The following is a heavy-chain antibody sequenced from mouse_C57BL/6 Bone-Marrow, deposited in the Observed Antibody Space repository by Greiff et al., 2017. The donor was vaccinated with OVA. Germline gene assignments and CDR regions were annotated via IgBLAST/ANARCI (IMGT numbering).Heavy chain of an antibody. CDR1: GYSITSGYF. D-gene: IGHD2-2*01. V-gene: IGHV3-6*01. CDR2: ISYDGSN. Sequence: DVQLQESGPGLVKPSQSLSLTCSVSGYSITSGYFWNWIRQFPGNNLEWVGYISYDGSNNYNQSLKNRISITLDTSKNQFFLMLNSVTTEDTATYYCARDRASIYYGYAWIAYWGQGTLVTVSA. CDR3: ARDRASIYYGYAWIAY. J-gene: IGHJ3*01.